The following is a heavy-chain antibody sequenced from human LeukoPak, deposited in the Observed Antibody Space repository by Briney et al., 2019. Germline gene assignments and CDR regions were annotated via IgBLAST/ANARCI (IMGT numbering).Heavy chain of an antibody. CDR1: GLTFRNAW. CDR3: TSLLGYCSGGSCHYYYYYMDV. J-gene: IGHJ6*03. D-gene: IGHD2-15*01. Sequence: PGGSLRLSCAASGLTFRNAWMTWVRQASGKGLEWVGRIRSKANSYATAYAASVKGRFTISRDDSKNTAYLQMNSLKTEDTAVYYCTSLLGYCSGGSCHYYYYYMDVWGKGTTVTVSS. V-gene: IGHV3-73*01. CDR2: IRSKANSYAT.